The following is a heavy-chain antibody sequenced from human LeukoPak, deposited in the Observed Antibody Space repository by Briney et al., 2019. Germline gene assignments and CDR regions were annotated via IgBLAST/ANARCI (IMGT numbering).Heavy chain of an antibody. J-gene: IGHJ4*02. V-gene: IGHV4-59*12. CDR3: ARWLSGAVNFDV. D-gene: IGHD3-22*01. CDR1: GGSITVYY. Sequence: SETLSLTCSVSGGSITVYYWNWIRQSPGKGLEWIGSISYSGSTNYNPSLKSRVTISIDTSKNRFSLKVSSVIAADTAVYYCARWLSGAVNFDVWGPGTLVTVSS. CDR2: ISYSGST.